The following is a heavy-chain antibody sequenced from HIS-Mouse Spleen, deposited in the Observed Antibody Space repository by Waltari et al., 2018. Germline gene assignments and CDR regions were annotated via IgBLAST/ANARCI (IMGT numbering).Heavy chain of an antibody. CDR3: ARGGQQLGPEYFQH. CDR1: GGSFSGYY. CDR2: INHSGST. V-gene: IGHV4-34*01. D-gene: IGHD6-13*01. Sequence: QVQLQQWGAGLLKPSETLSLTCAAYGGSFSGYYWSWIRQPPGKGLEWIGEINHSGSTNYNPSLKSRVTISVDTSKNQFSLKLSSVTAADTAVYYCARGGQQLGPEYFQHWGQGTLVTVSS. J-gene: IGHJ1*01.